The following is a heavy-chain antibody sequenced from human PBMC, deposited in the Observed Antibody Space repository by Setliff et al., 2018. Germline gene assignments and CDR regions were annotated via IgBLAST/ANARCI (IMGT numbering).Heavy chain of an antibody. D-gene: IGHD6-19*01. CDR3: AREQWLDPPGYYYMDV. V-gene: IGHV4-4*07. CDR2: IYTGGSA. Sequence: SETLSLTCTVSGGSISSYYWSWIRQPAGKGLEWIGRIYTGGSANYNPSLKSRVTMSIDTSKNQFSLKLNSVTAADMAVYYCAREQWLDPPGYYYMDVWAKGTTVTV. J-gene: IGHJ6*03. CDR1: GGSISSYY.